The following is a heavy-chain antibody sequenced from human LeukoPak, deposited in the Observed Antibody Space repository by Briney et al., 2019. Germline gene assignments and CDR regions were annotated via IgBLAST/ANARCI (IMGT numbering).Heavy chain of an antibody. J-gene: IGHJ4*02. Sequence: PSETLSLTCTLSGRSISRGAYYCSSVRQHPGEGLEWIGYIYYSGSTYYNPSLKSRVTISVDTSKNQFSLKLSSVTDADTAVYYCARVRTTVTTFRSDYWGQGTLVTVSS. V-gene: IGHV4-31*03. D-gene: IGHD4-17*01. CDR2: IYYSGST. CDR3: ARVRTTVTTFRSDY. CDR1: GRSISRGAYY.